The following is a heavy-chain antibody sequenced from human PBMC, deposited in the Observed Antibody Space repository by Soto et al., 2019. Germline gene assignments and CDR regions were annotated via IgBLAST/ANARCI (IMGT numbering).Heavy chain of an antibody. CDR2: INPSGGST. V-gene: IGHV1-46*01. Sequence: ASVKVSCKASGYTFTSYYMHWVLQAPGQGLEWMGIINPSGGSTSYAQKFQGRVTMTRDTSTSTVYMELSSLRSEDTAVYYCARDGGSPGARSWFDSWGQGTLVTVSS. CDR1: GYTFTSYY. J-gene: IGHJ5*01. CDR3: ARDGGSPGARSWFDS. D-gene: IGHD3-10*01.